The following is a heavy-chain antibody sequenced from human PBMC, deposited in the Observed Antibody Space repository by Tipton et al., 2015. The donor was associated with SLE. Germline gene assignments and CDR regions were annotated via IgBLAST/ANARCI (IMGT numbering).Heavy chain of an antibody. V-gene: IGHV4-4*08. CDR2: IYTSGTT. J-gene: IGHJ6*03. CDR3: AREGWVASPLNYYYYYMDV. D-gene: IGHD2-15*01. Sequence: TLSLTCTVSGGSITGYYWSWIRQPPGKRLEWIGFIYTSGTTNYNPSLKSRVTISVDTSKNQFSLKLSSVTAADTAVYYCAREGWVASPLNYYYYYMDVWGKGTTVTVSS. CDR1: GGSITGYY.